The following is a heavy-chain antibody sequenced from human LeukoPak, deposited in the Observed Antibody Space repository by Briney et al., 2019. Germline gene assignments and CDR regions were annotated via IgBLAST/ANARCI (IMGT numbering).Heavy chain of an antibody. V-gene: IGHV1-2*02. CDR2: INPNSGGT. Sequence: ASVKVSCKASGYTFTGYYMHWVRQAPGQGLEWTGWINPNSGGTNYAQKFQGRVTMTRDTSISTAYMELSRLRSDDMAVYYCARVVYYYDSSGYRLIDAFDIWGQGTMVTVSS. CDR1: GYTFTGYY. CDR3: ARVVYYYDSSGYRLIDAFDI. J-gene: IGHJ3*02. D-gene: IGHD3-22*01.